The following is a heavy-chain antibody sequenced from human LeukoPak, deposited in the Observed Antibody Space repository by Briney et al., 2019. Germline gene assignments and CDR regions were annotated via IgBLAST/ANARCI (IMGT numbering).Heavy chain of an antibody. CDR3: ARGKIAVAGRGAFDI. CDR2: INSSSSYI. CDR1: GFTFSIYS. J-gene: IGHJ3*02. D-gene: IGHD6-19*01. Sequence: GGSLRLSCAASGFTFSIYSMNCVRHAPGKGLEWVSSINSSSSYIYYADSVEGRFTISRDHAKNSVYLQMNRLSAEETAVNYCARGKIAVAGRGAFDIWGQGTMVTVSS. V-gene: IGHV3-21*01.